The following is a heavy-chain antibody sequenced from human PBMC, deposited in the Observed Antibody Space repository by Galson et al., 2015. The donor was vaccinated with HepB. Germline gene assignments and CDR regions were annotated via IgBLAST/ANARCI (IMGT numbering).Heavy chain of an antibody. D-gene: IGHD1-26*01. Sequence: SVKVSCKASGYTFAAYYIHWVRQAPGQGLEWMGIINPSDGSPEYAQKFQGRVAMTRDTSTSTVYMELSSLRSEDTAAYYCARDGGSYVNAFDIWGQGTLVTVSS. CDR3: ARDGGSYVNAFDI. CDR1: GYTFAAYY. V-gene: IGHV1-46*03. CDR2: INPSDGSP. J-gene: IGHJ3*02.